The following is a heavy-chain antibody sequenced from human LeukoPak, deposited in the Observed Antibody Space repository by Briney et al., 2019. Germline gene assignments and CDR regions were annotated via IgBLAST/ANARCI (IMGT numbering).Heavy chain of an antibody. D-gene: IGHD2-15*01. J-gene: IGHJ6*03. CDR2: IRYDGSNK. CDR1: GFTFSSYG. CDR3: AKELVGGYYYMDV. Sequence: QPGGSLRLXCAASGFTFSSYGMHWVRQAPGKELEWVAFIRYDGSNKYYADSVKGRFTISRDNSKNTLYLQMNSLRAEDTAVYYCAKELVGGYYYMDVWGEGTTVTVSS. V-gene: IGHV3-30*02.